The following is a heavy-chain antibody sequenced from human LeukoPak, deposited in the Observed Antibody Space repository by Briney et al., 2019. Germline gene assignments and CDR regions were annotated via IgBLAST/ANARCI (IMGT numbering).Heavy chain of an antibody. D-gene: IGHD5-24*01. J-gene: IGHJ4*02. CDR3: AREHWDGYNPIIDY. CDR2: IKQDGSKK. Sequence: GGSLRLSCVASGFPFSSYWMTWVRQAPGKGLEWVANIKQDGSKKSYVDSVKGRFTISRDDSKNTLYLQMNSLRAEDTAVYYCAREHWDGYNPIIDYWGQGTLVTVSS. CDR1: GFPFSSYW. V-gene: IGHV3-7*03.